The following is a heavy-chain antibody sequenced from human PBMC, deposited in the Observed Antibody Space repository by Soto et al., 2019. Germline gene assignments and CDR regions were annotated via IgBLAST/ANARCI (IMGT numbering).Heavy chain of an antibody. J-gene: IGHJ3*02. CDR3: ATEGASAAGSADAFDI. V-gene: IGHV3-30*04. D-gene: IGHD6-13*01. CDR2: ISYDGKNK. CDR1: GFTFSNYA. Sequence: QVRLVESGGGVVQPGRSLRLSCAASGFTFSNYAMHWVRQAPGKGLEWVAFISYDGKNKCYGDSVKGRFTISRDNSKNTLYLQMNSLTTEDTAVYYCATEGASAAGSADAFDIWGQETMVPVSS.